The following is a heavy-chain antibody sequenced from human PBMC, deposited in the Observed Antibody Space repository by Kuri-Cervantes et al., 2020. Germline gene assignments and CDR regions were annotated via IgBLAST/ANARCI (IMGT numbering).Heavy chain of an antibody. Sequence: GESLKISCAASGFTFSSYSMNWVRQAPGKGLEWVSSISSSSSYIYYADSVKGRFTISRDNAKNSLYLQMNSLRAEDTAVYYCAKGGDGYNYRIYWGQGTLVTVSS. CDR1: GFTFSSYS. D-gene: IGHD5-24*01. V-gene: IGHV3-21*01. CDR3: AKGGDGYNYRIY. CDR2: ISSSSSYI. J-gene: IGHJ4*02.